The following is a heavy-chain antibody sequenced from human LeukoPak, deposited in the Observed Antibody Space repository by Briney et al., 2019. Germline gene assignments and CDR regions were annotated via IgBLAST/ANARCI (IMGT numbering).Heavy chain of an antibody. CDR1: GGSISSSNW. CDR2: IYHSGST. Sequence: KPSETLSLTCAVSGGSISSSNWWSWVRQPPGKGLEWIGEIYHSGSTNYNPSLKSRITISVDTSKNQFSLKLSSVTAADTAVYYCARLDDSSGYFHWGQGTLVTVSS. V-gene: IGHV4-4*02. D-gene: IGHD3-22*01. CDR3: ARLDDSSGYFH. J-gene: IGHJ4*02.